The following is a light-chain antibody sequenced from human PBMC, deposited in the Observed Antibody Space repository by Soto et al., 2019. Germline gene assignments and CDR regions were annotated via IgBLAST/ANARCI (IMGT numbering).Light chain of an antibody. J-gene: IGLJ2*01. CDR2: GNS. CDR3: QSYDPSLSGSV. CDR1: SSNIGAGYD. V-gene: IGLV1-40*01. Sequence: QAVVTQPPSVSGAPGQRVTISCTGSSSNIGAGYDVHWYQQLPGTAPKVFIYGNSNRPSGVPDRFSGSKSGTSASLAITGLQAEDEADYYCQSYDPSLSGSVFGGGTKRTVL.